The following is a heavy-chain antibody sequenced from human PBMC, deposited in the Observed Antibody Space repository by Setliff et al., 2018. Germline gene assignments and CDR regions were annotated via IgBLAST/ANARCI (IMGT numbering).Heavy chain of an antibody. CDR2: IIPMFGTP. D-gene: IGHD2-15*01. J-gene: IGHJ5*02. CDR3: ARSPAVLGIVYLDP. Sequence: SVKVSCKASGDSFNNYAISWVRQAPGQGLEWMGGIIPMFGTPAYAQKFQDRVTITTDESTSTAYMELGSLRSEDTAVYYCARSPAVLGIVYLDPWGQGTLVTVSS. V-gene: IGHV1-69*05. CDR1: GDSFNNYA.